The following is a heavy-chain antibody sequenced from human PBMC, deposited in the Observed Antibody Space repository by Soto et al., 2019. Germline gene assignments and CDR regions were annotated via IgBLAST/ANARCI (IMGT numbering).Heavy chain of an antibody. V-gene: IGHV4-39*01. D-gene: IGHD3-16*02. Sequence: SHTLSLTYTVSGGSISGSNYFWGWIRQPPGKGLEWIGTIYFTGSPYYNPSLKSRVTRSVDTSKNQFSLKLSSVTAADTAVYDCARTVGDVSHEAVDIWCQGAMVT. CDR3: ARTVGDVSHEAVDI. J-gene: IGHJ3*02. CDR1: GGSISGSNYF. CDR2: IYFTGSP.